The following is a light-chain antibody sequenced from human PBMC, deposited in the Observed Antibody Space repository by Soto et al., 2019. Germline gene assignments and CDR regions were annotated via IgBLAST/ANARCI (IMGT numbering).Light chain of an antibody. V-gene: IGLV2-14*01. CDR3: SSYTSSSPYVV. CDR2: DVS. CDR1: SSDVGGYNY. Sequence: QSVLTQPASVSGSPGQSITISCTGTSSDVGGYNYVSWYQQHPVKAPKLMIYDVSNRPSGVSNRFSGSKSGNTASLTISGLQAEDEADYYCSSYTSSSPYVVFGGGTKLTVL. J-gene: IGLJ2*01.